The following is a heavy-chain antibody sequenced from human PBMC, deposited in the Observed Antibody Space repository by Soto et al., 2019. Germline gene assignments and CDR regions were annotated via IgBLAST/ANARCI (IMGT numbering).Heavy chain of an antibody. CDR1: GFTVSSNS. V-gene: IGHV3-53*01. CDR3: ARPLKPVAGTPLHN. D-gene: IGHD6-19*01. CDR2: IYSGGNA. Sequence: GGSLRLSCAASGFTVSSNSFTWVRQAPGKGLEWVSVIYSGGNAYYADSVKGRFTISRDNSKNTLYLQMNSLRAEDTAVYYCARPLKPVAGTPLHNWGQGTLVTVS. J-gene: IGHJ4*02.